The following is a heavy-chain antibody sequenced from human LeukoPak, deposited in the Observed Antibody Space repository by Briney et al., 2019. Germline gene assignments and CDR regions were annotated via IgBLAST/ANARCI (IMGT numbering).Heavy chain of an antibody. D-gene: IGHD1-26*01. CDR3: ARHGSGSYNL. J-gene: IGHJ5*02. V-gene: IGHV4-34*01. CDR2: INHSGST. CDR1: GGSFSGYY. Sequence: SETLSLTCAVYGGSFSGYYWSWIRQPPGKGLEWIGEINHSGSTNYNPSLKSRVTISVDTSKNQFSLKLSSVTAADTAVYYCARHGSGSYNLWGQGTLVTVSS.